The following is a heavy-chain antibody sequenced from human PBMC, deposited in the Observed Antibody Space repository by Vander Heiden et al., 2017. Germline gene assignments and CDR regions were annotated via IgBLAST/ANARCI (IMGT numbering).Heavy chain of an antibody. Sequence: EVQLLESGGGLVQPGGSLRLSCAASGFTFSSYWMSWVRQAPGKGLEWVANIKKDGREKHDVDSVKGRFTTSRDKAKKSMFMKMKRLRVEDTAVDDCARGIGWFDPWGQGTMVSVSS. CDR1: GFTFSSYW. CDR3: ARGIGWFDP. V-gene: IGHV3-7*01. CDR2: IKKDGREK. J-gene: IGHJ5*02.